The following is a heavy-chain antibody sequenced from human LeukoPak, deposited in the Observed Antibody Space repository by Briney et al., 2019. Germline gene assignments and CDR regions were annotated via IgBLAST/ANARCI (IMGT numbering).Heavy chain of an antibody. J-gene: IGHJ6*03. V-gene: IGHV4-34*01. Sequence: SETLSLTCTVSGGSISSYYWSWIRQPPGKGLEWIGEINHSGSTNYNPSLKSRVTISVDTSKNQFSLKLSSVTAADTAVYYCARGLRAYYYYMDVWGKGTTVTVSS. CDR3: ARGLRAYYYYMDV. D-gene: IGHD4-17*01. CDR1: GGSISSYY. CDR2: INHSGST.